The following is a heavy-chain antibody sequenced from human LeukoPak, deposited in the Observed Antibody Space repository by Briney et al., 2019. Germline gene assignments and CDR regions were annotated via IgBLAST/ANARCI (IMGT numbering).Heavy chain of an antibody. Sequence: SGGSLRLSCAASGFTFSSYSMNWVRQAPGKGLEWVSSISSSSYIYYADSVKGRFTISRDNAKNSLYLQMNSLRAEDTAVYYCARYGDRDYYYYGMDVWGQGTTVTVSS. CDR1: GFTFSSYS. D-gene: IGHD4-17*01. J-gene: IGHJ6*02. CDR2: ISSSSYI. V-gene: IGHV3-21*01. CDR3: ARYGDRDYYYYGMDV.